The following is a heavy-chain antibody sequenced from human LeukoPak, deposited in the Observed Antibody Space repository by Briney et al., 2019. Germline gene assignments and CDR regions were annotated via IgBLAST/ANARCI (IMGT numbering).Heavy chain of an antibody. Sequence: GGSLRLSCAASGFTFSSYEMNWVRQAPGKGLEWVSHISNSAIYYADSVKGRFTISRNNAKNSLYLQMNSLRAEGTAVYYCASPRGRAFDLWGQGTMVTVSS. V-gene: IGHV3-48*03. CDR3: ASPRGRAFDL. J-gene: IGHJ3*01. D-gene: IGHD3-16*01. CDR1: GFTFSSYE. CDR2: ISNSAI.